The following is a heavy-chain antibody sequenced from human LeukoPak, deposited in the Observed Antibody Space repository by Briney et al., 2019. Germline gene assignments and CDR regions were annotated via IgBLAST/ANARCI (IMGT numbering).Heavy chain of an antibody. CDR1: GFTFSNYW. J-gene: IGHJ2*01. Sequence: PGGSLRLSCAVSGFTFSNYWMYWVRQAPGKRLVWVARINSDGSSTTYADSVEGRFTISRDNTKSMLHLQMHSLRVDDSAVYFCTRTTTTADWYFDLWGRSTLVTVSS. CDR2: INSDGSST. CDR3: TRTTTTADWYFDL. V-gene: IGHV3-74*01. D-gene: IGHD1-1*01.